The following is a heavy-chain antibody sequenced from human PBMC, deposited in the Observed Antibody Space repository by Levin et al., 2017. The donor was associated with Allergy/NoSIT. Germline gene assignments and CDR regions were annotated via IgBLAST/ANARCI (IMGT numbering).Heavy chain of an antibody. D-gene: IGHD6-13*01. CDR3: ARDRIATIDY. V-gene: IGHV1-18*01. CDR1: GYTFTTYG. J-gene: IGHJ4*02. CDR2: ITSYNGHT. Sequence: ASVKVSCKASGYTFTTYGISWVRQAPGQGLEWMGWITSYNGHTNYAQNLQGRVTMTTDTSTSTAYMELRSLKSDDTAVYYCARDRIATIDYWGQGTLVTVSS.